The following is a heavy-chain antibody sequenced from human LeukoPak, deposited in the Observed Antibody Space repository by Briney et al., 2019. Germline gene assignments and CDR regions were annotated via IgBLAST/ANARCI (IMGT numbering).Heavy chain of an antibody. Sequence: TGGSLSLSCAASGFTFSSYAMRWVRQAPGKGRECVSANSGSGSSTYYVESMKGRFTISRDNSKNTLYLQLNSLRAEDTAVYYCAKDRDIVLMVYAEYFDYWGQGTLVTVSS. J-gene: IGHJ4*02. CDR2: NSGSGSST. CDR3: AKDRDIVLMVYAEYFDY. V-gene: IGHV3-23*01. D-gene: IGHD2-8*01. CDR1: GFTFSSYA.